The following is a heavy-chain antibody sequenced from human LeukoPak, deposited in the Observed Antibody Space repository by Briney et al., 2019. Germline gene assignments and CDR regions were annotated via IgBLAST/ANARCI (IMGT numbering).Heavy chain of an antibody. CDR1: GFTFGDYA. CDR2: IRSDGSDK. Sequence: GGSLRLSCTASGFTFGDYAMSWVRQAPGKGLEWVAFIRSDGSDKSYADSVKGRFTISRDNSENKLYLQINSLRVEDTAVYYCVKDTPTTGYHLDSWGQGTLVTVSS. V-gene: IGHV3-30*02. CDR3: VKDTPTTGYHLDS. D-gene: IGHD1-1*01. J-gene: IGHJ4*02.